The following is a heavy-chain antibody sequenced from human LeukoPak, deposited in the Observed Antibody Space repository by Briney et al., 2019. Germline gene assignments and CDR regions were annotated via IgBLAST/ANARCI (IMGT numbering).Heavy chain of an antibody. J-gene: IGHJ4*02. CDR3: ARDSYDSSGYYPLPFDY. D-gene: IGHD3-22*01. V-gene: IGHV1-18*01. CDR2: ISAYNGNT. CDR1: GYTFTSYG. Sequence: ASVKVSRKASGYTFTSYGISWVRQAPGQGLEWMGWISAYNGNTNYAQKLQGRVTMTTDTSTSTAYMELRSLRSDDTAVYYCARDSYDSSGYYPLPFDYWGQGTLVTVSS.